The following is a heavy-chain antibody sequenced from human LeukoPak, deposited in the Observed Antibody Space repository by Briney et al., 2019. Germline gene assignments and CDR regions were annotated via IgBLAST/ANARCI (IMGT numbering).Heavy chain of an antibody. J-gene: IGHJ4*02. CDR2: ITGSGGDT. CDR1: GFTFSSYA. D-gene: IGHD1-26*01. Sequence: GGSLRLSCTASGFTFSSYAMSWVRQGPGKGLEWVSSITGSGGDTYYTDSVKGRFTISRDNSKNTLFLQMSSLRAEDTAVYYCTKREGRYGIVGATMKPIDYWGQGTLVTVSS. V-gene: IGHV3-23*01. CDR3: TKREGRYGIVGATMKPIDY.